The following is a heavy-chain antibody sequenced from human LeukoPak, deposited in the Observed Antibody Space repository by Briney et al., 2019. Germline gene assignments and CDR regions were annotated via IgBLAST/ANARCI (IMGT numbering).Heavy chain of an antibody. Sequence: GGSLRLSCAASGFTFSSYTMHWVRQAPGKGLEWVADISYDGRSKYYADSVKGRFTISRDNSKNTLYLQMNSLRAEDTAVYYCASQYCSSTSCYPLDYWGQGTLVTVSS. CDR3: ASQYCSSTSCYPLDY. CDR1: GFTFSSYT. J-gene: IGHJ4*02. D-gene: IGHD2-2*01. CDR2: ISYDGRSK. V-gene: IGHV3-30*04.